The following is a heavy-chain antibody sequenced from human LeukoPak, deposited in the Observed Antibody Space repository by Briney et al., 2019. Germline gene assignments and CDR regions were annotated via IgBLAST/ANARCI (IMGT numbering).Heavy chain of an antibody. CDR1: GFTFSSYA. Sequence: GGSLRLSCAASGFTFSSYAMSWVRQAPGKGLEWVSAISGSGGSTYYADSVKGRFTISRDNSRNTLYLQMNSLRAKDTAVYYCAKGAYYDILTGYYWGQGTLVTVSS. J-gene: IGHJ4*02. V-gene: IGHV3-23*01. CDR3: AKGAYYDILTGYY. D-gene: IGHD3-9*01. CDR2: ISGSGGST.